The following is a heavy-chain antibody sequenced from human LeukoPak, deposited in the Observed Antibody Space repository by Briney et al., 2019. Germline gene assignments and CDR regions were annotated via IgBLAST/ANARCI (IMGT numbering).Heavy chain of an antibody. CDR2: IYYSGST. D-gene: IGHD3-22*01. CDR1: GGSISPYY. V-gene: IGHV4-59*08. J-gene: IGHJ3*02. Sequence: SETLSLTCTVSGGSISPYYWSRIRQSPGKGLVWIGYIYYSGSTNYNPYLKSRVTISVDMSKNQVSLKLSSVTAADTALYYCARHFTYYYDSSGYPRDAFDIWGQGTMVTVSS. CDR3: ARHFTYYYDSSGYPRDAFDI.